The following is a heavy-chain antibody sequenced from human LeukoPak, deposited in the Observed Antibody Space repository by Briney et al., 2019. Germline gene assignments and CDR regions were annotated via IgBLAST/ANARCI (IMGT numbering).Heavy chain of an antibody. CDR3: ARGNWYGEYYFDY. Sequence: SQTLSLTCTLSGGFITSGRYYWNWIRQPPGKGLEWIGYIHNSGSTNYNTSLKSRVTMSVATSKDQFSLKLSSVTAADTAVYYCARGNWYGEYYFDYWGQGSLVTVSS. J-gene: IGHJ4*02. D-gene: IGHD6-13*01. CDR1: GGFITSGRYY. V-gene: IGHV4-61*01. CDR2: IHNSGST.